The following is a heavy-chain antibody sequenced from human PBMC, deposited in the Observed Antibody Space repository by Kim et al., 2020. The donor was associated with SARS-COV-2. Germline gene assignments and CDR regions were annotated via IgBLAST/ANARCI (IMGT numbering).Heavy chain of an antibody. V-gene: IGHV3-9*01. D-gene: IGHD4-17*01. CDR2: ISWNSGSI. CDR1: GFTFDDYA. J-gene: IGHJ3*02. CDR3: AKDEGYGGNLAFDI. Sequence: GGSLRLSCAASGFTFDDYAMHWVRQAPGKGLEWVSGISWNSGSIGYADSVKGRFTISRDNAKNSLYLQMNSLRAEDTALYYCAKDEGYGGNLAFDIWGQGTMVTVSS.